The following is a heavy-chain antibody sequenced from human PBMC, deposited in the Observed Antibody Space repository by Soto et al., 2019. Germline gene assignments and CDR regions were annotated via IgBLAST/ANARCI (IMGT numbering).Heavy chain of an antibody. Sequence: SETLSLTCTVSGGSISSNRYYWCWIRHPPGKGLEWIGSIYHSGSTDYNASLKSRVTISVDTSKNQFSLKLRSVTAADTAVYYCARQGYCTGGSCYLSYYYYYMDVWGKGTTVTVSS. J-gene: IGHJ6*03. D-gene: IGHD2-15*01. V-gene: IGHV4-39*01. CDR2: IYHSGST. CDR3: ARQGYCTGGSCYLSYYYYYMDV. CDR1: GGSISSNRYY.